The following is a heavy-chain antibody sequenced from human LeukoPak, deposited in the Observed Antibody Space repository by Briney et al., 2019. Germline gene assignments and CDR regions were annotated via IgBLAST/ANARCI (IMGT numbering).Heavy chain of an antibody. J-gene: IGHJ3*02. Sequence: TSETLSLTCTVSGGSISNYYWSWLRQPPGKGLEWIGHIYSTGSTTYSPSLKSRVIMSVDTSRNQFSLKLSSVTAADTAVYYCASFPDVWGSLGAFDIWGQGTMVTVSS. CDR1: GGSISNYY. D-gene: IGHD3-16*01. V-gene: IGHV4-59*12. CDR3: ASFPDVWGSLGAFDI. CDR2: IYSTGST.